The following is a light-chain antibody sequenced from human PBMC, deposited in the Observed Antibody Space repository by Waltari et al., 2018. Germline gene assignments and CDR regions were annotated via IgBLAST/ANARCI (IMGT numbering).Light chain of an antibody. J-gene: IGKJ2*01. Sequence: DIVMTQSPDSLAVSLGEGATINCKSSQSVLYSSDNNNYLAWYQQKPGQPPKLLIYWASTRESGVPDRFSGSGSGTDFTLTISSLQAEDVAVYYCQQYYSSPYTFDQGTKLEIK. V-gene: IGKV4-1*01. CDR3: QQYYSSPYT. CDR1: QSVLYSSDNNNY. CDR2: WAS.